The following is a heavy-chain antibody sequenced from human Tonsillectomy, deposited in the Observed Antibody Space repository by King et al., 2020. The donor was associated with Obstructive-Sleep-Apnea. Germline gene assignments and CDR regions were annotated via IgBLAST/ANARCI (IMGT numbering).Heavy chain of an antibody. CDR1: GASFSSYY. CDR3: ARDSSYCSGGSCYSADFDY. D-gene: IGHD2-15*01. Sequence: VPLQESGPGLVKPSETLSLTCTVSGASFSSYYWSWLRQPPGKGLEWIGNFHDSGSTNYSPSLKRRVTISVDTSNNQFSLKLSSVTAADTAVYYCARDSSYCSGGSCYSADFDYWGQGTLVTVSS. V-gene: IGHV4-59*01. J-gene: IGHJ4*02. CDR2: FHDSGST.